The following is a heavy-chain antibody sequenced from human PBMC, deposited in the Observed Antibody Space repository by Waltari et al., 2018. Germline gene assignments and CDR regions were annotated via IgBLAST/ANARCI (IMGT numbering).Heavy chain of an antibody. Sequence: QVQLVQSGAEVKKPGSSVTVSCKASGGTFSSYAISWVRQAPGQGLEWMGGVIPNSGGTNYAQKFQGRVTMTRDTSISTAYMELSRLRSDDTAVYYCARGPTIFGVVIRNYGMDVWGQGTTVTVSS. CDR2: VIPNSGGT. V-gene: IGHV1-2*02. J-gene: IGHJ6*02. D-gene: IGHD3-3*01. CDR1: GGTFSSYA. CDR3: ARGPTIFGVVIRNYGMDV.